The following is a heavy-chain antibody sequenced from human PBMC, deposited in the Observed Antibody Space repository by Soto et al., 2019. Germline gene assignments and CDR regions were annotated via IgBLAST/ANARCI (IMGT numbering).Heavy chain of an antibody. D-gene: IGHD2-15*01. CDR2: ISAYNGNT. CDR3: ARARYCSGCSCYLDAFDN. Sequence: ASVKVSCKASGYTFTSYGISWVRQAPGQGLEWMGWISAYNGNTNYAQKLQGRVTMTTDTSTSTAYMELRSLRSDDTAVYYCARARYCSGCSCYLDAFDNWGQGTRVNVPS. J-gene: IGHJ3*02. CDR1: GYTFTSYG. V-gene: IGHV1-18*01.